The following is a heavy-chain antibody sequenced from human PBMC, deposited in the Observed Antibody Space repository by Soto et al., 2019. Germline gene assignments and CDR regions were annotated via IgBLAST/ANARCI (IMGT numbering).Heavy chain of an antibody. J-gene: IGHJ4*02. CDR3: ARAPTQRVAAWIDY. V-gene: IGHV1-69*02. Sequence: QVQLVQSGAEVKKPGSSVKVSCKASGGTFSSYTISWVRQAPGQGLEWMGRIIPILGIANYAQKFQGRVTITADKTTSTAYMELSSLRSEDTAVYYCARAPTQRVAAWIDYWGQGTLVTVSS. D-gene: IGHD6-19*01. CDR2: IIPILGIA. CDR1: GGTFSSYT.